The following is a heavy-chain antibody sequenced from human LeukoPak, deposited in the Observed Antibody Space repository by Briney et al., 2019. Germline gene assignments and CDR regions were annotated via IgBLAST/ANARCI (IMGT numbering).Heavy chain of an antibody. Sequence: SETLSLTCTVSGGSISSYYWSWIRQPPGKGLEWLGYIYYSGSTNYNPSLKSRVTISVDTSKNQFSLKLSSVTAADTAVYYCARGKEVITMLRGLKPGYYFDYWGQGTLVTVSS. D-gene: IGHD3-10*01. CDR3: ARGKEVITMLRGLKPGYYFDY. J-gene: IGHJ4*02. CDR1: GGSISSYY. V-gene: IGHV4-59*01. CDR2: IYYSGST.